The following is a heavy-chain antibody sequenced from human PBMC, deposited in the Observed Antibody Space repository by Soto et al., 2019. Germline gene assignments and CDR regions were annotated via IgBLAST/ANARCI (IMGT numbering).Heavy chain of an antibody. Sequence: PGGSLRLSCAASGFTFSSCVMSWVCQAPGKGLEWVSTVSNSGRGTYYADSVKGRFTISRDNSKNTLFVQMNSLRAEDTAIYYCAKSRVAGPAVNFAYWGPGALVTVSS. D-gene: IGHD6-6*01. J-gene: IGHJ4*02. V-gene: IGHV3-23*01. CDR1: GFTFSSCV. CDR2: VSNSGRGT. CDR3: AKSRVAGPAVNFAY.